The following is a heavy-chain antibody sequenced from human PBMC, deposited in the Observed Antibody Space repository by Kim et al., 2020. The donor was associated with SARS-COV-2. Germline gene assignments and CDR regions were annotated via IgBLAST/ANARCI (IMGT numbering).Heavy chain of an antibody. Sequence: ASVKVSCKASGYSFTTYGIFWLRQAPGQGLECMGWINTDNGNTGYSHKFQGRVTITRDTSASTAYMELSSLRSEDTAVYYCARGRSGDFWGQGTLVTVS. J-gene: IGHJ4*02. CDR3: ARGRSGDF. CDR2: INTDNGNT. V-gene: IGHV1-3*04. D-gene: IGHD7-27*01. CDR1: GYSFTTYG.